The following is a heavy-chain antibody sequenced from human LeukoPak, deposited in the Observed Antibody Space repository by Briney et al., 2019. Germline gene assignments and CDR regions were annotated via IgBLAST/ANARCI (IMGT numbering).Heavy chain of an antibody. Sequence: PGGSLRLSCTVSGLTLSDYWMNWVRQAPGKGLEWVANINPDGRAGRYVDSVKGRFTISRDNAKNSVYLQMNSLRAEDTAIYYCASGYNYGLDSWGQGTLVTVSS. D-gene: IGHD5-18*01. CDR3: ASGYNYGLDS. V-gene: IGHV3-7*02. CDR1: GLTLSDYW. J-gene: IGHJ4*02. CDR2: INPDGRAG.